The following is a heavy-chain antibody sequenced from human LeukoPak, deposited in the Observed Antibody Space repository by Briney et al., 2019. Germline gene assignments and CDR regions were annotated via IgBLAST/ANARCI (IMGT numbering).Heavy chain of an antibody. CDR2: TSHDESNK. CDR1: GFTFNIFS. D-gene: IGHD3-9*01. CDR3: ARSRLGLWLSVIDY. V-gene: IGHV3-30*03. Sequence: GGSLRLSCEASGFTFNIFSMHWIRQTPGKGLEWVSATSHDESNKLYAGSVKGRFTISRDNSRDTVYLQMNSLRLDDTGTYYCARSRLGLWLSVIDYWGQGSLVTVSA. J-gene: IGHJ4*01.